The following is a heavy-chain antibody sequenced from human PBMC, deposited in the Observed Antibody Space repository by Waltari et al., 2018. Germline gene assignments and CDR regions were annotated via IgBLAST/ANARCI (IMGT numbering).Heavy chain of an antibody. CDR2: VKDDGRSR. V-gene: IGHV3-74*01. CDR3: ARDLYHAMDV. CDR1: GFTFRGHW. J-gene: IGHJ6*02. Sequence: EVRLVESGGGLVQPGGSLRLSCAASGFTFRGHWLHWVRQVPGKGLVWGSRVKDDGRSRSYADSVKGRFSISRDNAKNMLYLQMNSLRAEDTAVYYCARDLYHAMDVWGQGTTVIVSS.